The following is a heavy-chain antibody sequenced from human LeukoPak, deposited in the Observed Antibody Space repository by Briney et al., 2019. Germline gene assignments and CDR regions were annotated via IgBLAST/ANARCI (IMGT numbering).Heavy chain of an antibody. CDR3: AREGWLQSSDY. D-gene: IGHD5-24*01. Sequence: GGSLRLSCTASGFTFSTYSMHWVRQAPGKGLEYVSSISSNGGSTYYANSVKGRFTISRDNSKNTLYLQKGGLRAEDMAVYYCAREGWLQSSDYWGQGTLVTVSS. CDR2: ISSNGGST. CDR1: GFTFSTYS. V-gene: IGHV3-64*01. J-gene: IGHJ4*02.